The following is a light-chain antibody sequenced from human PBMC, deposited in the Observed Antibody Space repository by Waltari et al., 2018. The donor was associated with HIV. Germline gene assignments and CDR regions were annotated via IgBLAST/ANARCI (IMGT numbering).Light chain of an antibody. CDR2: RNK. CDR1: SSHVGRNY. V-gene: IGLV1-47*01. CDR3: AVWDDTLSGHLV. Sequence: QSVLTQPPSASGTPGQRVPISCYGSSSHVGRNYLQWNQPLPGTAPNLRIYRNKQRPPGSPVRFSGSESGTAASLAISGLRSEDEADYYCAVWDDTLSGHLVFGGGTKLTVL. J-gene: IGLJ2*01.